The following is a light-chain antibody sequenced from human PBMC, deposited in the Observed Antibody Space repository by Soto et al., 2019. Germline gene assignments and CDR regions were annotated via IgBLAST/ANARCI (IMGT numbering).Light chain of an antibody. CDR1: QDIKKF. CDR3: QKYDRAPAM. J-gene: IGKJ1*01. V-gene: IGKV1-27*01. Sequence: DIQLTQSPSSLSASLGDRVTITCRASQDIKKFLAWYQQRPGKVPDLLIYAASTLRSGVPSRFSGNASVTDFSFTISSLQPEDVATYYCQKYDRAPAMFGNGTKVDIK. CDR2: AAS.